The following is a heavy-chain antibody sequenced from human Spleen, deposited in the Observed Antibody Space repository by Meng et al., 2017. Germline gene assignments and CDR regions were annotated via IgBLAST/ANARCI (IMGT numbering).Heavy chain of an antibody. CDR3: VHSLWFGESAFDN. V-gene: IGHV2-5*02. D-gene: IGHD3-10*01. J-gene: IGHJ4*02. CDR1: GFSPTTRGVG. CDR2: IYWDDVK. Sequence: SGATLVKPTQDLTLTCTFSGFSPTTRGVGVGWFRQPPGKALEWLALIYWDDVKYYSPSLKSRLTITKDTSKNQVVLTMTNMDPGDTATDYTVHSLWFGESAFDNWGQGILVTVSS.